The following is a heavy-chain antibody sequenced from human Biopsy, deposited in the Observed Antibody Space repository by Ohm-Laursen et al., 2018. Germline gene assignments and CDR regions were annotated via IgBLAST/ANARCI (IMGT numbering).Heavy chain of an antibody. CDR2: INTKSGGT. CDR1: GHTFTGYY. D-gene: IGHD3-9*01. Sequence: GASVKASRKASGHTFTGYYLHSVRHAPGQGLGWMGWINTKSGGTHYLAKFRGRVTMTKDTSISTAYMEVSSLRSDDTAVYYCAIDGNDFLTDYLKIDQWGQGTLVTVSS. CDR3: AIDGNDFLTDYLKIDQ. J-gene: IGHJ4*02. V-gene: IGHV1-2*02.